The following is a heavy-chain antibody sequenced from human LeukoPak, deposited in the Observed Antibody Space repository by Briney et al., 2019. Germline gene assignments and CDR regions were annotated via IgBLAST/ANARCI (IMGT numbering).Heavy chain of an antibody. J-gene: IGHJ5*02. D-gene: IGHD2-21*01. V-gene: IGHV4-61*02. CDR3: ARGEFGVMILSS. Sequence: SETLSLTCTVSGGSITSGSYYWTWIRQPADKGLERIGRISTSGSTDYNSSLKSRVTISLDTSKNRFSLNLNSVTAADTAVYFCARGEFGVMILSSWGQGTLVTVSS. CDR1: GGSITSGSYY. CDR2: ISTSGST.